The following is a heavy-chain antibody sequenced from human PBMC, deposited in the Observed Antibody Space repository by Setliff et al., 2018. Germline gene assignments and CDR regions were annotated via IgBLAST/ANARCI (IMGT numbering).Heavy chain of an antibody. D-gene: IGHD2-15*01. Sequence: SETLSLTCTVSGGSISSGSHYWTWIRQPTGKRLEWIGYIHSSGRSNYNPSLKSRVTTSIDTSKNQFSLKLSSVTAADTAVYYCARARYRSGGRCYWTWLDSWAQGTLVTVS. CDR1: GGSISSGSHY. CDR2: IHSSGRS. J-gene: IGHJ5*01. CDR3: ARARYRSGGRCYWTWLDS. V-gene: IGHV4-61*09.